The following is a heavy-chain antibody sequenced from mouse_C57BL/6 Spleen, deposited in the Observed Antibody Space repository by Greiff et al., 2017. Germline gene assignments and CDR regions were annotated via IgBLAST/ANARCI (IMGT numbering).Heavy chain of an antibody. CDR3: ARGKGYGSSAIAY. CDR2: IYPSDSDT. CDR1: GYTFTSYW. J-gene: IGHJ3*01. V-gene: IGHV1-61*01. D-gene: IGHD1-1*01. Sequence: QVQLQQPGAELVRPGSSVKLSCKASGYTFTSYWMDWVKPRPGQGLEWIGNIYPSDSDTHYNQKFKDKATLTVDKSSSTAYMQLSSLTSEESAVYFCARGKGYGSSAIAYWGQGTLVTVSA.